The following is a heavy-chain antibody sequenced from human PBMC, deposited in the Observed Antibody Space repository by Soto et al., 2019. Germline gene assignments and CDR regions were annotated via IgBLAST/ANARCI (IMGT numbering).Heavy chain of an antibody. J-gene: IGHJ5*02. D-gene: IGHD6-13*01. CDR1: GYSISSSNW. Sequence: QVQLQESGPGLVKPSDTLSLTCAVSGYSISSSNWWGWIRQPPGKGLEWIGYISYSGSTYYSPYLKSRVTMSVDTSKNQFSLDLSSVTAVDTAIYYCARIVATGRGPWFDPWGQGTLVTVSS. V-gene: IGHV4-28*01. CDR3: ARIVATGRGPWFDP. CDR2: ISYSGST.